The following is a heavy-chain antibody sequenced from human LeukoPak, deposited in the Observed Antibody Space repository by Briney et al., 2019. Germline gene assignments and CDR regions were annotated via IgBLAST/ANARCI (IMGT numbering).Heavy chain of an antibody. Sequence: SVKVSCKASGGTFSSYAISWVRQAPGQGLEWMGRIIPIFGTANYAQKFQGRVTITMDESTSTAYMELSSLRSEDTAVYYCARERDYWSEAWFDPWGQGTLVTVSS. CDR2: IIPIFGTA. V-gene: IGHV1-69*05. CDR3: ARERDYWSEAWFDP. J-gene: IGHJ5*02. CDR1: GGTFSSYA. D-gene: IGHD1-1*01.